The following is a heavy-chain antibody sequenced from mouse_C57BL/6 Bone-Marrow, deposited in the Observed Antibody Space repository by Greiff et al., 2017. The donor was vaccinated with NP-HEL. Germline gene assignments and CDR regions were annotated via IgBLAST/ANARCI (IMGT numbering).Heavy chain of an antibody. D-gene: IGHD4-1*01. Sequence: VKVVESGAELARPGASVKLSCKASGYTFTSYGISWVKQRTGQGLEWIGEIYPRSGNTYYNEKFKGKATLTADKSSSTAYMELRSLTSEDPSFYFFARYWGYVDYWGQGTTLTVSS. CDR1: GYTFTSYG. V-gene: IGHV1-81*01. J-gene: IGHJ2*01. CDR2: IYPRSGNT. CDR3: ARYWGYVDY.